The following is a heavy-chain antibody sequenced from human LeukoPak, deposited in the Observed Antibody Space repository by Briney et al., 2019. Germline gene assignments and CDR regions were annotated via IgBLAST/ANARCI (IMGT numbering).Heavy chain of an antibody. CDR3: ARARSGYLGY. V-gene: IGHV3-30*04. J-gene: IGHJ4*02. Sequence: GGSLTLSCATSGFTFRHYAMHWVRQAPGKGLEWVAVISYDGTKKYYGDFVKGRFPISRDNSNSLLYLQMNNLTSDDGGVYYCARARSGYLGYWGQGALVTVSS. D-gene: IGHD3-3*01. CDR2: ISYDGTKK. CDR1: GFTFRHYA.